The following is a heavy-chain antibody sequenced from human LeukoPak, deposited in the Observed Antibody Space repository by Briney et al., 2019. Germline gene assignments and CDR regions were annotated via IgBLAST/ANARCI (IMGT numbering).Heavy chain of an antibody. CDR2: IRYDGNNK. D-gene: IGHD1-20*01. J-gene: IGHJ6*03. CDR3: AKGSNNYLYYFYYYYVDV. Sequence: GGSLRLSCAASGFIFSSYGMLWVRQAPGKGLEWEAFIRYDGNNKYYADSVKGRVTISRDNSKNTLFLQINSLRAEDTAVYYCAKGSNNYLYYFYYYYVDVWGKGTTVTISS. CDR1: GFIFSSYG. V-gene: IGHV3-30*02.